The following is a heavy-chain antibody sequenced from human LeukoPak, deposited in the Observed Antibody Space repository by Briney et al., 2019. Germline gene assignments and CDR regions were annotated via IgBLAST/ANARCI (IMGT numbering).Heavy chain of an antibody. V-gene: IGHV3-20*04. D-gene: IGHD6-19*01. J-gene: IGHJ4*02. Sequence: GGSLRLSCAASGFTFSNHNMNWVRQAPGKGLEWVSGINWNGGSTGYADSVKGRFTISRDNAKNSLYLQMNSLRAEDTALYYCAREGFSSSGWYYFDYWGQGTLVTVSS. CDR3: AREGFSSSGWYYFDY. CDR2: INWNGGST. CDR1: GFTFSNHN.